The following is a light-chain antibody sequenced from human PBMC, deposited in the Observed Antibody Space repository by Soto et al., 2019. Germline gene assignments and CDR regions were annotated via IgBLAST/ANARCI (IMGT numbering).Light chain of an antibody. CDR3: QQYGDWPLT. Sequence: EIVVTQSPATLSVSPGERATLSCRASQSVGNNFAWYQQKPGQAPRLLIFATSTRATGVPARFSGSGSGTEFILTISSLQSEDFAAYYCQQYGDWPLTFGGGVKVEIE. V-gene: IGKV3-15*01. CDR2: ATS. CDR1: QSVGNN. J-gene: IGKJ4*01.